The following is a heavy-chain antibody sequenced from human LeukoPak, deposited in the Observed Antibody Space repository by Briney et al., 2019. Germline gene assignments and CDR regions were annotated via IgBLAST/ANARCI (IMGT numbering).Heavy chain of an antibody. D-gene: IGHD2-2*01. CDR1: GFTFDDYG. CDR2: INWNGGST. V-gene: IGHV3-20*04. Sequence: GGSLRLSCAASGFTFDDYGMSWVRQAPGKGLEWVSGINWNGGSTGYADSVKGRFTISRDNAKNSLYLQMNSLRAEDTAVYYCATHCSSISCSLATFDIWGQGTMVTVSS. CDR3: ATHCSSISCSLATFDI. J-gene: IGHJ3*02.